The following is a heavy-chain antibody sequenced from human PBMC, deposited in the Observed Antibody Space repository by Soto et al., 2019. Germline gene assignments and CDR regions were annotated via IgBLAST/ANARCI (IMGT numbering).Heavy chain of an antibody. J-gene: IGHJ5*01. CDR2: INPSGGST. D-gene: IGHD6-13*01. V-gene: IGHV1-46*01. CDR1: EYTFTDYY. Sequence: QVQQVQSGAEVKKPGASVKLSCKSSEYTFTDYYIHWVRQAPGQGLEWMGLINPSGGSTSYAQKFQGRVTMTRDTSTSTVYMELSSLRSEDTAVYYCATAAYSTSWYDFWGQGTLVTVSS. CDR3: ATAAYSTSWYDF.